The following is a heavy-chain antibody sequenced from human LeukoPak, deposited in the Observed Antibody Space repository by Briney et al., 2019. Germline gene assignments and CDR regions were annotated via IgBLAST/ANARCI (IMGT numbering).Heavy chain of an antibody. Sequence: AGGSLRLSCAASGFTFSSYAMSWVRQAPGKGLEWVSYISSSTTIYYADSVKGRFTISRDNAKNSLYLQMNSLRAEDTAVYYCARLLPGYSSSSNDFDYWGQGTLVTVSS. J-gene: IGHJ4*02. V-gene: IGHV3-48*04. D-gene: IGHD6-6*01. CDR1: GFTFSSYA. CDR3: ARLLPGYSSSSNDFDY. CDR2: ISSSTTI.